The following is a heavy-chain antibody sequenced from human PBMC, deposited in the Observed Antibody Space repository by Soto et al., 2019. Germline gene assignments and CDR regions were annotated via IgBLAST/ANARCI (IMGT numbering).Heavy chain of an antibody. CDR2: IWYDGSNK. CDR3: ARGAGATLRYYFDY. J-gene: IGHJ4*02. Sequence: QVQLVESGGGVVQPGRSLRLSCAASGFTFSSYGIHWVRQAPGKGLEWVAVIWYDGSNKYYADSVKGRFTISRENSKNTLYLQMNSLGAEDTAVYYCARGAGATLRYYFDYWGQGTQVTVSS. CDR1: GFTFSSYG. V-gene: IGHV3-33*01. D-gene: IGHD1-26*01.